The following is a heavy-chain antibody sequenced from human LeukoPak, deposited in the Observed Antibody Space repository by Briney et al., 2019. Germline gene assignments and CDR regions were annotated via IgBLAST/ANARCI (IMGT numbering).Heavy chain of an antibody. CDR1: GHTFTSYY. CDR3: ARVGGDYYDSSGYAGTIPY. CDR2: INPRGGST. V-gene: IGHV1-46*01. D-gene: IGHD3-22*01. J-gene: IGHJ4*02. Sequence: ASVKVFCKACGHTFTSYYMHCVRHAPAQGLVWMGIINPRGGSTSYAQKFQGRVTMTRDMSTSTVYMELSSLGSEDTAVYYCARVGGDYYDSSGYAGTIPYWGQGTLVTVSS.